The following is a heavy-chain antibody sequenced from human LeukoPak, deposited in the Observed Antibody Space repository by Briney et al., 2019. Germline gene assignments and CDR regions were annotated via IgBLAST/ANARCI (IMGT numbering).Heavy chain of an antibody. V-gene: IGHV4-30-4*01. CDR1: GGSISSGDYY. J-gene: IGHJ4*02. CDR3: ARVRVGATKFFDY. D-gene: IGHD1-26*01. Sequence: SETLSLTCTVSGGSISSGDYYWSWIRQPPGKGLEWIGYIYYSGSTYYNPSLKSRVTISVDTSKNQFSLKLSSVTAADTAVYYCARVRVGATKFFDYWGQGTLVTVSS. CDR2: IYYSGST.